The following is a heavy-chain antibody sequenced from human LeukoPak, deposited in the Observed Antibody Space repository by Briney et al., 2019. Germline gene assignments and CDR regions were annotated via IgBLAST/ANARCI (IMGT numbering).Heavy chain of an antibody. J-gene: IGHJ3*02. Sequence: GGSLRLSCAASGFTFSNYGMHLVRQAPGKGLEWVTIIWYDGSNKYYADSVKGRFTISRDNSKNTLFLQMNSLRAEDTAVYYCARDKLTGNAFDIWGQGTMVTVSS. CDR2: IWYDGSNK. CDR1: GFTFSNYG. CDR3: ARDKLTGNAFDI. V-gene: IGHV3-33*01. D-gene: IGHD3-10*01.